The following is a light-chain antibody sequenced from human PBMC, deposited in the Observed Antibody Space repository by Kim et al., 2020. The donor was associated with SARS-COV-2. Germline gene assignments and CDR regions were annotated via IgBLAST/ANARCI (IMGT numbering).Light chain of an antibody. CDR3: PQYNNFLYT. Sequence: SASEGDGVSSTCRASQGISDLLAWFQQKAGKAPESLIYGASHLQCGVPSKFSGSGSGTDFTLTISSLQPEDFATYYCPQYNNFLYTFGQGSKLEI. CDR1: QGISDL. CDR2: GAS. J-gene: IGKJ2*01. V-gene: IGKV1-16*02.